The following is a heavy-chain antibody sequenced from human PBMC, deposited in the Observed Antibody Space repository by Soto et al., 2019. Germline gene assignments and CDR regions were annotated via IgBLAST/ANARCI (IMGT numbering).Heavy chain of an antibody. D-gene: IGHD3-22*01. CDR2: IFHSGIT. Sequence: SETLSLTCSISGGSFSNDYWTWIRQSPGKGLEWIGYIFHSGITDYNPSVKSRVTISIDKSRNLFSLTLTSVTAADTAVYYCARDCYFYDSRGYYRTLDSWGQGTLVTVSS. V-gene: IGHV4-59*01. CDR3: ARDCYFYDSRGYYRTLDS. J-gene: IGHJ5*01. CDR1: GGSFSNDY.